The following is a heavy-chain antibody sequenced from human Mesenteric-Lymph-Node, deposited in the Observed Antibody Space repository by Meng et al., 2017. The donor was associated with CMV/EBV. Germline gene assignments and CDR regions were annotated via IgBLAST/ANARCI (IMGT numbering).Heavy chain of an antibody. CDR1: GGSFSAYY. J-gene: IGHJ4*02. CDR3: ARGPVVSPLDY. CDR2: INHSGST. V-gene: IGHV4-34*01. D-gene: IGHD2-21*01. Sequence: SETLSLTCAVYGGSFSAYYWSWIRQPPGKGLEWIGEINHSGSTSYNPSLKSRVTILVDTSENQLSLKLSSVTAADTAIYYCARGPVVSPLDYWGQGTLVTVSS.